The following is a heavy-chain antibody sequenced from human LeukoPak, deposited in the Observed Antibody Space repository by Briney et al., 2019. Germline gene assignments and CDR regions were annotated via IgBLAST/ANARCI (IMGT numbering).Heavy chain of an antibody. CDR1: DGSISSGDYY. CDR3: ASGQRRRVYASGGYFDY. J-gene: IGHJ4*02. V-gene: IGHV4-30-4*02. CDR2: IYYGGST. D-gene: IGHD2-8*01. Sequence: SETLSLTCTVSDGSISSGDYYWTWIRQPPGKGLEWIGYIYYGGSTYYNPSLKSRVTISVDTSKNQFSLKLSSVTAADTAVYYCASGQRRRVYASGGYFDYWGQGTLVTVSS.